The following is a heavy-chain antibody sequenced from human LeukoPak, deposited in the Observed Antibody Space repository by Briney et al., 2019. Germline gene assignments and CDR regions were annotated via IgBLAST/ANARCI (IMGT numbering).Heavy chain of an antibody. CDR1: GYSISRGYY. CDR2: IYHIGST. J-gene: IGHJ4*02. Sequence: PSETLSLTCGVSGYSISRGYYWAWIRQPPGKGLEWIGTIYHIGSTYYNPSLVSRVTISVDTSKNEFSLNLNSVTAADTAVYYCARAGWIITSGIDYWGQGALVTVSS. D-gene: IGHD3-10*01. CDR3: ARAGWIITSGIDY. V-gene: IGHV4-38-2*01.